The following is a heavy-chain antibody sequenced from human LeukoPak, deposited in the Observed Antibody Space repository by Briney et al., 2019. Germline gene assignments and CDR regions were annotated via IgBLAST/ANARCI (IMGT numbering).Heavy chain of an antibody. CDR3: SRGTHIAAAGTEY. Sequence: ASVKVSCKPSGYTFTRYYMHWVRQAPRQGLKWMGIINPSGGSTSYPQKLQGRITITSDMATSPVYMELSSFKSDDPAVFYRSRGTHIAAAGTEYWGQRTLVTVSS. D-gene: IGHD6-13*01. V-gene: IGHV1-46*01. CDR1: GYTFTRYY. CDR2: INPSGGST. J-gene: IGHJ4*02.